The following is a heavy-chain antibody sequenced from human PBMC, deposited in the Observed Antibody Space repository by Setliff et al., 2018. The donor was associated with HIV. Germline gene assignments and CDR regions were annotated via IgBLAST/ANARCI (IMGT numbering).Heavy chain of an antibody. Sequence: SETLSLTCTVSGGSIRNYYWNWIRQPPGKGLEWIGYIYYTGSTNYDPSLQSRVTISLDTSKDQFSLKLSSVTAADTAVYYCARQLSNSFESWGQGTLVTVSS. D-gene: IGHD2-8*01. V-gene: IGHV4-59*08. CDR3: ARQLSNSFES. CDR2: IYYTGST. CDR1: GGSIRNYY. J-gene: IGHJ4*02.